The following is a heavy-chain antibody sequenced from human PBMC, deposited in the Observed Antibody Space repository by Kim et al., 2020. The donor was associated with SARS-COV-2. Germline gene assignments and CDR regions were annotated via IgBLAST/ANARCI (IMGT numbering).Heavy chain of an antibody. D-gene: IGHD3-22*01. CDR3: ARGGRYDSSGYNWGPFDY. Sequence: GGSLRLSCAASEFTFSDYAMHWVRQAPGKGLEWVAVISYDGGNKYYADSVKGRFTVSRDNSKNTLHLQMDSLRVEDTAVYFCARGGRYDSSGYNWGPFDYWGQGTLVAVSS. CDR2: ISYDGGNK. CDR1: EFTFSDYA. V-gene: IGHV3-30*03. J-gene: IGHJ4*02.